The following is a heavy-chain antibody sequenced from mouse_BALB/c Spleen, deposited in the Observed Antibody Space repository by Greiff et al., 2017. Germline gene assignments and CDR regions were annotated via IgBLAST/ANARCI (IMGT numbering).Heavy chain of an antibody. CDR2: IDPANGNT. J-gene: IGHJ4*01. CDR3: ARYGNSGAMAY. V-gene: IGHV14-3*02. D-gene: IGHD2-1*01. CDR1: GFNIKDTY. Sequence: EVQLVESGAELVKPGASVKLSCTASGFNIKDTYMHWVKQRPEQGLEWIGRIDPANGNTKYDPKFQGKATITAETSSNTAYLQLSSLTSEDTAVYSCARYGNSGAMAYWGQETSVTVSS.